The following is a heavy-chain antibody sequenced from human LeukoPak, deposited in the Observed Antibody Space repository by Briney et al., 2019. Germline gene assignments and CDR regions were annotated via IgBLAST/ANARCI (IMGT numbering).Heavy chain of an antibody. CDR3: ARGNSGSYFDY. CDR1: GFTFSSYW. CDR2: INRDGSQK. D-gene: IGHD1-26*01. J-gene: IGHJ4*02. Sequence: GGSLRLSCAASGFTFSSYWMNWVRQAPGKGLEWVANINRDGSQKNHVDSVKGRFTISRDNAKNSLYLQMNSLRAEDTAVYYCARGNSGSYFDYWGQGTLVTVSS. V-gene: IGHV3-7*01.